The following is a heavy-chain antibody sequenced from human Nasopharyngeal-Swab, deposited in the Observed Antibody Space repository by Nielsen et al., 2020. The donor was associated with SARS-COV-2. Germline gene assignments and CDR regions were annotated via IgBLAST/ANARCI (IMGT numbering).Heavy chain of an antibody. J-gene: IGHJ4*02. Sequence: GESLKISCAASGFTFSSYGMHWVRQAPGKGLEWVAVISYDGSNKYYADSVKGRFTISRDNSKNTLYLQMNSLRAEDTAVYYCARDHSGSHFDYWGQGTLVTVSS. CDR1: GFTFSSYG. D-gene: IGHD5-12*01. CDR3: ARDHSGSHFDY. CDR2: ISYDGSNK. V-gene: IGHV3-30*03.